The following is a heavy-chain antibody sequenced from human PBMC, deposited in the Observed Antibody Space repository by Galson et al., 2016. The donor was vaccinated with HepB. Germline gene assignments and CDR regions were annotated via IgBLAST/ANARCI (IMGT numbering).Heavy chain of an antibody. V-gene: IGHV1-46*01. CDR1: EDTFSKYY. CDR2: INPSGGSP. D-gene: IGHD3-3*01. CDR3: AREIIPVLGVFIEGGYDYYGIDV. Sequence: SVKVSCKASEDTFSKYYLHWVRQTRGQGLEWMGMINPSGGSPTYAQKFQGRATMARDTSTSTVYMELSSLTSEDTAVYYCAREIIPVLGVFIEGGYDYYGIDVWGQGTTVTVSS. J-gene: IGHJ6*02.